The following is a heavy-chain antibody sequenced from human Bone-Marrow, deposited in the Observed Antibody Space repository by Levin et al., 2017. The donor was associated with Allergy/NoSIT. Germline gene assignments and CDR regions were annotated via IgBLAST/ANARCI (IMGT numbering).Heavy chain of an antibody. Sequence: ASVKVSCKTSGYTFTNYEINWVRQAAGRGLEWMGWLDPISRNTAYAQKFQGRLSLTRDISINTTYIDLSSLTSEDTAVYYCARGAFTGVGGTVTFDPWGQGALVTVSS. CDR2: LDPISRNT. J-gene: IGHJ5*02. V-gene: IGHV1-8*01. CDR3: ARGAFTGVGGTVTFDP. D-gene: IGHD2-15*01. CDR1: GYTFTNYE.